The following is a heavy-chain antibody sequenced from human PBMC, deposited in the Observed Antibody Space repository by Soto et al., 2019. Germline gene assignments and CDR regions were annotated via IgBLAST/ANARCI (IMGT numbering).Heavy chain of an antibody. J-gene: IGHJ3*02. D-gene: IGHD6-13*01. Sequence: PGGSLRLSCAPSGFSFSSYWMHWVRQAPGKRLVWVSRINSDGSSTSYAVSVKGRFTISRDNDKNTLYLQINSLRAEDTAVYYCTRVDWYSGSWSLDAFDIWGQGTMVT. CDR1: GFSFSSYW. CDR3: TRVDWYSGSWSLDAFDI. V-gene: IGHV3-74*01. CDR2: INSDGSST.